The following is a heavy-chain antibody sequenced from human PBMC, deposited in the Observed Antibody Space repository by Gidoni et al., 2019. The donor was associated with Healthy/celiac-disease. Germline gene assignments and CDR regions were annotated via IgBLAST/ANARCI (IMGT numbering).Heavy chain of an antibody. CDR3: AKDRIAAAPYYYYGMDV. Sequence: QVQLVESGGGVVQPGRSLRLSCAASGFTFSSYGMHWVRQAPGKGLEWVAVISYDGSNKYYADSVKGRFTISRDNSKNTLYLQMNSLRAEDTAVYYCAKDRIAAAPYYYYGMDVWGQGTTVTVSS. D-gene: IGHD6-13*01. CDR1: GFTFSSYG. V-gene: IGHV3-30*18. CDR2: ISYDGSNK. J-gene: IGHJ6*02.